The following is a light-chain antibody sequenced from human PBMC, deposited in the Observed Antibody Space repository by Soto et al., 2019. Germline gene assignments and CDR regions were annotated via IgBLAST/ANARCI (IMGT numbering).Light chain of an antibody. Sequence: DIVLTQTPLSSPVTLGQPASISCRSSQSLVYSDGNTYLSWLQQRPGQPPRLLIYQVSNRFSGVPDRFSGSEAGTHFELKISRVEAEDVGVYYCFQFSQFPRTFGQGTKVPIK. J-gene: IGKJ1*01. CDR2: QVS. CDR1: QSLVYSDGNTY. CDR3: FQFSQFPRT. V-gene: IGKV2-24*01.